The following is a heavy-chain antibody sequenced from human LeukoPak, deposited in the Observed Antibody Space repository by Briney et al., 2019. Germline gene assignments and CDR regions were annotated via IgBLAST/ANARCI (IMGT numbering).Heavy chain of an antibody. D-gene: IGHD4-17*01. V-gene: IGHV1-18*01. CDR3: VRVDYGDYVEDL. CDR1: GYTFTSYG. Sequence: EASVKVSCKASGYTFTSYGISWVRQAPGPRLEWMGWISAYNGNTNYAQKLQGRVTMTTDTSTSTAYMELRSLRSDDTAVYYCVRVDYGDYVEDLWGPGTLVTVSS. CDR2: ISAYNGNT. J-gene: IGHJ5*02.